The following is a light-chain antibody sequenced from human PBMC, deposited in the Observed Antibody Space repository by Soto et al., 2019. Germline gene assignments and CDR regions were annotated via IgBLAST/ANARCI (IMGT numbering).Light chain of an antibody. CDR2: GAS. CDR3: QQYENWPRT. Sequence: EIVMTQSPDTLSVSPGERATLSCRASQSVSSNLAWYQHKPGQAPRLLMYGASTRAPGISARFSGSGSGTEFTLTISRLQSEDFAVYYCQQYENWPRTFGQGTKVDIK. CDR1: QSVSSN. J-gene: IGKJ1*01. V-gene: IGKV3-15*01.